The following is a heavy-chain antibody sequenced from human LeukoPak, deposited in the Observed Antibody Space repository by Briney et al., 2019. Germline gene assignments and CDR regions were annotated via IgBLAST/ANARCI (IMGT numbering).Heavy chain of an antibody. Sequence: PSETLSLTCTVSGESMGTYYWAWIRQSPGKGLEWVGFIYYSGSTTYNPSLKSRLTMSVDTSKSQFSLRLSSVTAADTAVYYCVRVRGYSYGYVDYWGQGTQVTASS. CDR3: VRVRGYSYGYVDY. J-gene: IGHJ4*02. D-gene: IGHD5-18*01. CDR2: IYYSGST. V-gene: IGHV4-59*01. CDR1: GESMGTYY.